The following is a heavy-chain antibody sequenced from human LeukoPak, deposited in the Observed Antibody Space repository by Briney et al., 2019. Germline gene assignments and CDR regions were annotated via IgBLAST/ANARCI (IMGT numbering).Heavy chain of an antibody. V-gene: IGHV4-38-2*02. CDR1: GYSISSGYY. Sequence: PSETLSLTCTVSGYSISSGYYWGWIRQPPGKGLEWIGSIYHSGSTYYNPSLKSRVTISVDTSKNQFSLKLSSVTAADTAVYYCARERDYVTDYWGQGTLVTVSS. D-gene: IGHD3-16*01. CDR2: IYHSGST. CDR3: ARERDYVTDY. J-gene: IGHJ4*02.